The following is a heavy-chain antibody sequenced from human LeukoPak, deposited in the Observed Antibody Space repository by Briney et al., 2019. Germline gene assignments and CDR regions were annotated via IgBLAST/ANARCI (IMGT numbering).Heavy chain of an antibody. D-gene: IGHD6-13*01. CDR1: GYTFTGYY. Sequence: ASVKVSCEASGYTFTGYYMHWVRQAPGQGLEWMGWINPNSGGTNYAQKFQGRVTMTRDTSISTAYMELSRLRSDDTAVYYCARGGTAAAGTGWFDPWGQGTLVTVSS. CDR2: INPNSGGT. V-gene: IGHV1-2*02. J-gene: IGHJ5*02. CDR3: ARGGTAAAGTGWFDP.